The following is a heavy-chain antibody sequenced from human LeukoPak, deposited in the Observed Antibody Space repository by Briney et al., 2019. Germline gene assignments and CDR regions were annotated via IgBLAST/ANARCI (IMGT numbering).Heavy chain of an antibody. J-gene: IGHJ4*02. V-gene: IGHV4-30-2*03. CDR3: ARHSGGWYVWNY. Sequence: PSETLSLTCTVSGGSISSGGYYWSWIRQPPGKGLEWIGYIYHSGSTYYNPSLKSRVAISVDTSKNQFSLKLSSVTAADTAVYYCARHSGGWYVWNYWGQGTLVTVSS. D-gene: IGHD6-19*01. CDR2: IYHSGST. CDR1: GGSISSGGYY.